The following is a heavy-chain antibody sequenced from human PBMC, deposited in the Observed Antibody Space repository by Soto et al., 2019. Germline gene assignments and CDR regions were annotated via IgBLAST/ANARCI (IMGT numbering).Heavy chain of an antibody. J-gene: IGHJ6*02. CDR3: ARDGAYYDFWSGPLDV. Sequence: SVKVSCKASGGTFSSYAISCVRQDPRQGLEWMGGIIPIFGTANYAQKFQGRVTSTADESTSTAYMELSSLRSEDTAVYYCARDGAYYDFWSGPLDVWGQGTTVTVSS. CDR1: GGTFSSYA. V-gene: IGHV1-69*13. D-gene: IGHD3-3*01. CDR2: IIPIFGTA.